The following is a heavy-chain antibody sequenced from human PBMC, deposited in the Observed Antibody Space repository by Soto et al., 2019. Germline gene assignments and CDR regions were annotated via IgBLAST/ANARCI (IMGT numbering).Heavy chain of an antibody. CDR2: INHSGST. J-gene: IGHJ5*02. V-gene: IGHV4-34*01. Sequence: QVQLQQWGAGLLKPSETLSLTCAVYGGSFSGYYWSWIRQPPGKGLEWIGEINHSGSTNYNPSRKSRVTISVDTSKNQFSLKLSSVTAADTAVYYCATMVRGVINSNWFDPWGQGTLVTVSS. CDR1: GGSFSGYY. D-gene: IGHD3-10*01. CDR3: ATMVRGVINSNWFDP.